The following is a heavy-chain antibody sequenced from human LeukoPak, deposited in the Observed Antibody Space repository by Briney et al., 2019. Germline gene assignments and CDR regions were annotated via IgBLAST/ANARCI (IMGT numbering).Heavy chain of an antibody. D-gene: IGHD3/OR15-3a*01. CDR2: MGGYEGKI. V-gene: IGHV3-48*03. Sequence: PGGSLRLSCEASGFTFSSYEMNWVRQAPGKGLEWVAYMGGYEGKIFYADSVRGRFTISRDNAKNSLYLIMNSLRVEDTAVYYCARDRPTGASRLFVLQWGQGTLVTVS. J-gene: IGHJ4*02. CDR1: GFTFSSYE. CDR3: ARDRPTGASRLFVLQ.